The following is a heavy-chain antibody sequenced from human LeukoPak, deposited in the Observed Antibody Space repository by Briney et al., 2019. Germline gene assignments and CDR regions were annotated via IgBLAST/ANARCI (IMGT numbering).Heavy chain of an antibody. J-gene: IGHJ4*02. D-gene: IGHD3-16*01. Sequence: PGGSLRLSCAASGFTFSRYGMHWVRQAPGKGLEWVAVIWYDETNKYHADSVKGRFTISRDNSKNTLYLQMNSLRAEDTAVYYCAKERLNPSRYFDYWGQGTLVTVSS. CDR2: IWYDETNK. CDR3: AKERLNPSRYFDY. V-gene: IGHV3-33*06. CDR1: GFTFSRYG.